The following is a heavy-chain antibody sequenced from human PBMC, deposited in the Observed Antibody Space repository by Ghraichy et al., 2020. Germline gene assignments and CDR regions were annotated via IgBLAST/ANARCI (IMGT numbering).Heavy chain of an antibody. V-gene: IGHV4-39*01. CDR1: DGSISSSSYY. CDR2: IYYSGST. D-gene: IGHD3-10*02. CDR3: AKYQGKTMLDY. Sequence: SQTLSLTCTVSDGSISSSSYYWGWIRQPPGKGLEWIGIIYYSGSTYYNPSLKSRVTISVDTSKNQFSLKLSSVTAADTAVYYCAKYQGKTMLDYWGQGTLVTVSS. J-gene: IGHJ4*02.